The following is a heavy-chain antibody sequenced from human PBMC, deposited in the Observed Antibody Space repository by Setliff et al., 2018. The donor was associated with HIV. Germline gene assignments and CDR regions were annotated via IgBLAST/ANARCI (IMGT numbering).Heavy chain of an antibody. D-gene: IGHD6-13*01. V-gene: IGHV4-34*01. CDR3: TRAEQQLPYYYYYYGTDV. CDR1: GGSFRGYY. CDR2: INHSGST. Sequence: STTLSLPCAVSGGSFRGYYWSWIRQPPGKGLEWIGEINHSGSTNYNPSLKSRVTISVDTSKNQFSLKLSSVTAADTAVYYCTRAEQQLPYYYYYYGTDVWGQGTTVTVSS. J-gene: IGHJ6*02.